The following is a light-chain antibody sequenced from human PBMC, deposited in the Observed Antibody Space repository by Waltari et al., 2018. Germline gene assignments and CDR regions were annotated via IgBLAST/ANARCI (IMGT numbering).Light chain of an antibody. V-gene: IGLV2-18*02. CDR3: SSYASSFTFV. CDR2: EVS. Sequence: QAALTQSPSVSGSPGQSVTISCTGTSSDIGGYNRVSWYQQHPGKVPKLMIYEVSKRPSGVSDRFSGSKSGNTASLTISGLQAEDEADYYCSSYASSFTFVFGSGTKLTVL. J-gene: IGLJ6*01. CDR1: SSDIGGYNR.